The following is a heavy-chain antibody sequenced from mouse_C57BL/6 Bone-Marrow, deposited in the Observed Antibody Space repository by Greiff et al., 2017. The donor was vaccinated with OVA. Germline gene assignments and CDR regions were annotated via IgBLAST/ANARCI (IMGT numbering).Heavy chain of an antibody. CDR2: IDPEEGDN. Sequence: EVQLQQSGAELVKPGASVKLSCTASGFYIKDYYMHWVKQRTEQGLEWIGRIDPEEGDNKYDPTFQGKATTTADTSSNTSYLQLSSLTSEDTAVYYCARNDYDWWSMDYWGQGTSVTVSS. J-gene: IGHJ4*01. D-gene: IGHD2-4*01. CDR3: ARNDYDWWSMDY. V-gene: IGHV14-2*01. CDR1: GFYIKDYY.